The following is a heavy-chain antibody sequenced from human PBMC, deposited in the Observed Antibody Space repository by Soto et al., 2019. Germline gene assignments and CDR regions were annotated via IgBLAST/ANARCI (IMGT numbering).Heavy chain of an antibody. CDR3: ARESTDIVVVPAAIHFDY. Sequence: PSETLSLTCAFYGGSFSGYYXSWIRQPPGKGLEWIGEINHSGSTNYNPSLKSRVTISVDTSKNQFSLKLSSVTAADTAVYYCARESTDIVVVPAAIHFDYWGQGTLVTVSS. CDR2: INHSGST. V-gene: IGHV4-34*01. J-gene: IGHJ4*02. CDR1: GGSFSGYY. D-gene: IGHD2-2*01.